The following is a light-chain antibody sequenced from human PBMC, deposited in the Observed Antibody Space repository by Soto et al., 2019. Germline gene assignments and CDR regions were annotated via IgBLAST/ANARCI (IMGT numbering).Light chain of an antibody. Sequence: EIVMTQSAASLSVSPGETATLSRRASQSIRNSLAWYQQKPGQAPSLVIYGASSRATGIPARFSGSGSGTEFTLTISSLQSEDSALYYCQQYNNWPPRTFGQGTKLEIK. CDR1: QSIRNS. CDR2: GAS. V-gene: IGKV3-15*01. J-gene: IGKJ2*01. CDR3: QQYNNWPPRT.